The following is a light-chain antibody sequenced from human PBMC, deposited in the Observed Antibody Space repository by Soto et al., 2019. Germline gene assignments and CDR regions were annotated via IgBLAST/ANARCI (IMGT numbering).Light chain of an antibody. J-gene: IGKJ5*01. CDR2: AAS. CDR1: QSISSY. Sequence: DIQMTQSPSSLSASVGDRVTITCRASQSISSYLNCYQQKPGKAPKLLIYAASSLQSGVPSRFSGSGSGTDFTLTISSLQPEDFASYYCQQSYSTRFGQGTRLEIK. V-gene: IGKV1-39*01. CDR3: QQSYSTR.